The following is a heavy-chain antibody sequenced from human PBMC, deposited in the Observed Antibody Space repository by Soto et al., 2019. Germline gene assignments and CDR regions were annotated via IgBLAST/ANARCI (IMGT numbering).Heavy chain of an antibody. CDR2: IRSTTDGGTT. D-gene: IGHD6-19*01. Sequence: EVQLVESGGGLVKPGGSLRLSCATSGLTFTNAWMSWVRQAPGKGLEWVGRIRSTTDGGTTEYAAPVKGRFTVSRDDSNNILHLQMNSLNTEDTAVYYCATAERGWLDRRYWGQGTLVTVS. CDR3: ATAERGWLDRRY. V-gene: IGHV3-15*01. CDR1: GLTFTNAW. J-gene: IGHJ4*02.